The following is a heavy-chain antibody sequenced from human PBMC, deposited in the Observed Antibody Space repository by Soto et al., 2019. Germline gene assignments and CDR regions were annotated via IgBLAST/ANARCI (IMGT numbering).Heavy chain of an antibody. CDR1: GLIVNNNF. J-gene: IGHJ5*02. V-gene: IGHV3-66*01. CDR3: ARDTPVPLSFDP. CDR2: INPEGRT. Sequence: PGGSLRLSCEASGLIVNNNFMNWVPQAPGRGLEWVSVINPEGRTYYADSVKDRFTISRDTSKNTLYLQMNSLRVENTAVYYCARDTPVPLSFDPWGQGTQVTVSS. D-gene: IGHD6-6*01.